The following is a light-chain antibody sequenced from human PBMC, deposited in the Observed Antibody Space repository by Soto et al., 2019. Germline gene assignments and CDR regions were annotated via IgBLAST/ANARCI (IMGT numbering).Light chain of an antibody. Sequence: EIVMTQSPATLSVSPGERATLSCRASQSVSSNLAWYQQKPGQAPRLLIYGASTRATGIPARFSGSGSGTEFTVTISSLQSEDFAVHYCQQYNNWPPWPFGQGTKVEIK. V-gene: IGKV3-15*01. CDR3: QQYNNWPPWP. J-gene: IGKJ1*01. CDR2: GAS. CDR1: QSVSSN.